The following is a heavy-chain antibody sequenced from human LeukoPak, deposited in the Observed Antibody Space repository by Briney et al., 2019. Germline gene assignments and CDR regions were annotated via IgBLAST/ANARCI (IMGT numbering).Heavy chain of an antibody. J-gene: IGHJ4*02. D-gene: IGHD2-2*01. CDR3: ARAIVVVSGGRVPRVNEIDY. Sequence: GASVKVSCKASGYTFSSYGITWVRQAPGQGLEWMGWISAYNGNTNYAHNLQGRVSMTKDTSTSTAYMELRSLRPDDTAVYYCARAIVVVSGGRVPRVNEIDYWGQGTRVTVSS. V-gene: IGHV1-18*01. CDR1: GYTFSSYG. CDR2: ISAYNGNT.